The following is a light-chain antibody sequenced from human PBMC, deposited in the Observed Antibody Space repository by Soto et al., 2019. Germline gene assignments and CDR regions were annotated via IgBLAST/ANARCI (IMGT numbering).Light chain of an antibody. CDR2: GNN. CDR3: HQFGDSPQT. Sequence: SVLTQPPSVSGAPGQRVTISCSGNSFNIGADYDVHWYQQLPGTAPKLLIYGNNNRPSGVPDRFTGRGSGTHFTLAISRLEPEDFAVYYCHQFGDSPQTFGQGTK. J-gene: IGLJ3*02. CDR1: SFNIGADYD. V-gene: IGLV1-40*01.